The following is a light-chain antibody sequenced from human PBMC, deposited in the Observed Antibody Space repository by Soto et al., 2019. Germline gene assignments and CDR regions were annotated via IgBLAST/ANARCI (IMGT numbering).Light chain of an antibody. CDR2: GAS. CDR1: QSVSSSY. J-gene: IGKJ5*01. V-gene: IGKV3-20*01. Sequence: EFVLTQSPGTLSLSPGERATLSCRASQSVSSSYLAWYQQPPDPAPRLLIYGASSSATGIPDRFSGSCAGTDFTLTISRLEPEDLAVYCCQQYHPITFGQGTRLEIK. CDR3: QQYHPIT.